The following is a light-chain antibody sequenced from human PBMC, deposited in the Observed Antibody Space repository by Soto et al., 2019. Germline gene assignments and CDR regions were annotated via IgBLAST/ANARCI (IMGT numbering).Light chain of an antibody. V-gene: IGKV3-11*01. Sequence: EIVLTQSPATLSLSPGERATLSCRASHSVGSYLAWYQQKPGQAPRLLIYDASNRATGIPARFSGTGSGTDFTLTISRLEPEDFVVYYCQQYSSSPQTFGQGTKV. CDR3: QQYSSSPQT. J-gene: IGKJ1*01. CDR1: HSVGSY. CDR2: DAS.